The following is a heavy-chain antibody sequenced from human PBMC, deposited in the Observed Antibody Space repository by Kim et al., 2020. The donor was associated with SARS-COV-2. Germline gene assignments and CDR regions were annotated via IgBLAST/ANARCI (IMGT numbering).Heavy chain of an antibody. Sequence: GESLKISCKGSGYSFTSYWIGWVRQMPGKGLEWMGIIYPGDSDTRYSPSFQGQVTISADKSISTAYLQWSSLKASDTEMYYCARPASSSWNAFDIWGQGTMVTVSS. CDR1: GYSFTSYW. J-gene: IGHJ3*02. V-gene: IGHV5-51*01. D-gene: IGHD6-13*01. CDR3: ARPASSSWNAFDI. CDR2: IYPGDSDT.